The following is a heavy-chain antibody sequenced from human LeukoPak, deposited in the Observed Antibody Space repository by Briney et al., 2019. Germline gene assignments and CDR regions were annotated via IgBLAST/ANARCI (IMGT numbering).Heavy chain of an antibody. CDR1: GGSISSGGYS. CDR2: IYHSGST. CDR3: AKGWTAVGS. D-gene: IGHD1-26*01. J-gene: IGHJ5*02. V-gene: IGHV4-30-2*01. Sequence: PSETLSLTCAVSGGSISSGGYSWSWIRQPPGKGLEWIGYIYHSGSTYYNPSLKSRVTISVDRSKNQFSLKLSSVTAADTAVYYCAKGWTAVGSWGQGTRVTVSS.